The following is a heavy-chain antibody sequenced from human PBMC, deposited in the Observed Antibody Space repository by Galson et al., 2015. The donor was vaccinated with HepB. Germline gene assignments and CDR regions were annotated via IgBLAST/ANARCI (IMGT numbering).Heavy chain of an antibody. CDR3: AGHDSGYFYYYYMAV. CDR1: GGTFSSYV. Sequence: SVKVSCKASGGTFSSYVFSWVRQAPGQGLEWMGGIIPFFAVANYPQRFQGRVTITADESTSTAYMEVSSLRSDDTAVYYCAGHDSGYFYYYYMAVWGKGTTVIVSS. D-gene: IGHD3-22*01. J-gene: IGHJ6*03. V-gene: IGHV1-69*13. CDR2: IIPFFAVA.